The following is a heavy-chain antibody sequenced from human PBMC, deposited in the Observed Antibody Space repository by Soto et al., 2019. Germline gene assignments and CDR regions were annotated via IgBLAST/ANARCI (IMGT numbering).Heavy chain of an antibody. CDR2: TYYRSKWYN. Sequence: PSQTLSLTCAISGDSVSSNSAAWNWIRQSPSRGLEWLGRTYYRSKWYNDYAVSVKSRITINPDTSKNQFSLQLNSVTPEDTAVYYCARSISDSGWYEFRFDYWGQGTLVTVSS. CDR3: ARSISDSGWYEFRFDY. D-gene: IGHD6-19*01. V-gene: IGHV6-1*01. CDR1: GDSVSSNSAA. J-gene: IGHJ4*02.